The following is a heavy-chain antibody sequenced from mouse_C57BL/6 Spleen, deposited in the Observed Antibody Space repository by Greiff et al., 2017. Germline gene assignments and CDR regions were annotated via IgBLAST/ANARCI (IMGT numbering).Heavy chain of an antibody. J-gene: IGHJ2*01. CDR2: IYPEDGDT. Sequence: QVQLQQSGPELVKPGASVKISCKASGYSFSSSWMNWVKQRPGQGLEWIGRIYPEDGDTNYNGKFKGKATLTADKSSSTAYMQLSSLTSEDSAVYFCAREGDYSLDYWGQGTTLTVSS. CDR3: AREGDYSLDY. D-gene: IGHD1-1*01. V-gene: IGHV1-82*01. CDR1: GYSFSSSW.